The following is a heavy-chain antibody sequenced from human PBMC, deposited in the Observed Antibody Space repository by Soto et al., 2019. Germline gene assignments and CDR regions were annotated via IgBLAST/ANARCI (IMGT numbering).Heavy chain of an antibody. CDR1: GFTFSSYA. CDR3: AKVEGATTIAVTDA. Sequence: GGSLRLSCAASGFTFSSYAMSWVRQAPGKGLEWVSAISGSGGSTYYADSVKGRFTISRDNSKNTLYLQVNSLRAEDTAVYYCAKVEGATTIAVTDAWGQGTLVTVSS. J-gene: IGHJ4*02. D-gene: IGHD1-26*01. V-gene: IGHV3-23*01. CDR2: ISGSGGST.